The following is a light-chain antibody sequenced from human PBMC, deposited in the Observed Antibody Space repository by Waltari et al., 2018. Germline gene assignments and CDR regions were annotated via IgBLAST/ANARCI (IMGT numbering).Light chain of an antibody. CDR2: DNN. Sequence: QSVLTQPPSVFAAPGQKVTISCSGSSSNIGNNYVSWYQQLPGTAPKLLIYDNNKRPSGIPDRFAGSKSGTSATLGITGLQTGDEAEYYCGTWDSSLSAGVFGGGTKLTVL. CDR1: SSNIGNNY. J-gene: IGLJ2*01. V-gene: IGLV1-51*01. CDR3: GTWDSSLSAGV.